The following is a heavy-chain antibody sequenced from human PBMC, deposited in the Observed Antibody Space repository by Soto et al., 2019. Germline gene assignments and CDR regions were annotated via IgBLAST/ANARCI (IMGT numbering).Heavy chain of an antibody. CDR3: RRDFDF. J-gene: IGHJ4*02. V-gene: IGHV4-4*07. Sequence: SETLSLTCSVSGDSISNYYWSWIRQPAGKGLEWIGRISTSGGASYNPSLKSRATMSVDMSKNQFSLELTSVTAADTAIYYCRRDFDFWGQGTLVTVSS. CDR2: ISTSGGA. CDR1: GDSISNYY. D-gene: IGHD6-6*01.